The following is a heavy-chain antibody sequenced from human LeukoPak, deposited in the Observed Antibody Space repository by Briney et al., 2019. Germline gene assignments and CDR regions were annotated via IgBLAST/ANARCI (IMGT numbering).Heavy chain of an antibody. D-gene: IGHD6-19*01. CDR2: ISGGGEST. V-gene: IGHV3-23*01. Sequence: GGSLRLSCAASGFTFSSYSMNWVRQAPGKGLEWVSSISGGGESTYYADSVKGRFTVSRDNSKNTLYLQINSLRGEDTAVYYCAKGKYSSGGVPDYWGQGTLVTVSS. J-gene: IGHJ4*02. CDR1: GFTFSSYS. CDR3: AKGKYSSGGVPDY.